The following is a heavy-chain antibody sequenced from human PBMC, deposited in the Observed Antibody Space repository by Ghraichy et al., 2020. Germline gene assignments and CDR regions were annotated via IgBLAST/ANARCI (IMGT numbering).Heavy chain of an antibody. D-gene: IGHD4-17*01. J-gene: IGHJ3*02. CDR1: GGSISSYY. CDR3: ARHPPGDYPVTFDI. V-gene: IGHV4-59*08. CDR2: IYYSGST. Sequence: ETLSLTCTVSGGSISSYYWSWIRQPPGKGLEWIGYIYYSGSTNYNPSLKSRVTISVDTSKNQFSLKLSSVTAADTAVYYCARHPPGDYPVTFDIWGQGTMVTVSS.